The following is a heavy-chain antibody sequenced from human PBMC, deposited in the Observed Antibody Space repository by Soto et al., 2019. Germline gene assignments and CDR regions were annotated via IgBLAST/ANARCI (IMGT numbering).Heavy chain of an antibody. CDR1: GFTFSSYG. V-gene: IGHV3-30*18. Sequence: GGSLRLSCAASGFTFSSYGMHWVRQAPGKGLEWVAVISYDGSNKYYADSVKGRFTISRDNSKNTLYLQMNSLRAEDTAVYYCAKATPIWFGELLSPYYYYYGMDVWSQGTTVTVSS. J-gene: IGHJ6*02. CDR3: AKATPIWFGELLSPYYYYYGMDV. CDR2: ISYDGSNK. D-gene: IGHD3-10*01.